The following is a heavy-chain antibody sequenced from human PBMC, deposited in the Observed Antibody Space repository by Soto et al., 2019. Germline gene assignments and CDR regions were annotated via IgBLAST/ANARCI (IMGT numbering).Heavy chain of an antibody. CDR3: ARGVRLGELSLNAFDY. J-gene: IGHJ4*02. CDR1: GYTFTSYA. D-gene: IGHD3-16*02. V-gene: IGHV1-3*01. Sequence: ASVKVSCKASGYTFTSYAMHWVRQAPGQRLEWMGWINAGNGNTKYSQKFQGRVTITRDTSASTAYMELSSLRSEDTAVYYCARGVRLGELSLNAFDYWGQGTLVTVSS. CDR2: INAGNGNT.